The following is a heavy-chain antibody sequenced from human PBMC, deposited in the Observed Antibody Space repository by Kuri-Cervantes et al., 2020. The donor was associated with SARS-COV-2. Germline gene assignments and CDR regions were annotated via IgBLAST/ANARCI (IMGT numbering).Heavy chain of an antibody. CDR1: GYSFTSYW. V-gene: IGHV5-10-1*01. Sequence: GGSLRLSCKGSGYSFTSYWNSWVRQMPGKGLEWMGRIDPSDSYTNYSPSFQGHVTISADKSISTAYLQWSSLKASDTAMYYCARGVAARPNYYYYGMDVWGQGTTVTVSS. D-gene: IGHD6-6*01. CDR2: IDPSDSYT. CDR3: ARGVAARPNYYYYGMDV. J-gene: IGHJ6*02.